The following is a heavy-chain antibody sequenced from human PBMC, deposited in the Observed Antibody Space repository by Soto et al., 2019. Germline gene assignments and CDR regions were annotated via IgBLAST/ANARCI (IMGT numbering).Heavy chain of an antibody. V-gene: IGHV4-39*01. CDR1: GASMSNNSYY. J-gene: IGHJ4*02. D-gene: IGHD1-20*01. Sequence: SETLSLTCSASGASMSNNSYYWGWIRQPPGKGLEWIGTIYYTGNTFYNPSLGSRVTISVDTSKNQLSLNLTSLTVADTAVYYCARPRWKDGIKWRRRILVTVSS. CDR2: IYYTGNT. CDR3: ARPRWKDGIK.